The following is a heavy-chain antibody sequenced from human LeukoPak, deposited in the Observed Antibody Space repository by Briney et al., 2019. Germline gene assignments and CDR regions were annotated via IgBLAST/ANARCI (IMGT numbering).Heavy chain of an antibody. CDR1: GFTFNDAW. V-gene: IGHV3-15*04. J-gene: IGHJ4*02. Sequence: GGSLRLSCAAPGFTFNDAWMTWVRQAPGKGLEWVGRIETKTDGLTTDYGAPVKGRFTISRDDSKNTLYLQMNSLKTEDTAVYYCTSQYNWKDAVDFWGQGTLVTVSS. CDR3: TSQYNWKDAVDF. CDR2: IETKTDGLTT. D-gene: IGHD1-1*01.